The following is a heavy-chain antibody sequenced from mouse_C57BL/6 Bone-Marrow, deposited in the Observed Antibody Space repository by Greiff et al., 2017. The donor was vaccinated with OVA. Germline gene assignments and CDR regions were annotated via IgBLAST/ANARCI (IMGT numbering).Heavy chain of an antibody. CDR2: ILPGSGST. D-gene: IGHD1-1*01. CDR3: ARRLITTVVAKGY. J-gene: IGHJ2*01. CDR1: GYTFTGYW. V-gene: IGHV1-9*01. Sequence: VQLQQSGAELMKPGASVKLSCKATGYTFTGYWIEWVKQRPGHGLEWIGEILPGSGSTNYNEKFKGKATFTADTSSNTAYMQLSSLTTGDSAIYYCARRLITTVVAKGYWGQGTTLTVSS.